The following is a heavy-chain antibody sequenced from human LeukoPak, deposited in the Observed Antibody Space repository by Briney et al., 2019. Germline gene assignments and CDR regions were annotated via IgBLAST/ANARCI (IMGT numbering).Heavy chain of an antibody. Sequence: SETMSLTCIVSGGSISSYYWSWIRQPPGKGRGWIGEINHSGSTNYNPSLKSRVTISVDTSKNQFSLKLSSVTAADTAVYYCARGRGMATIDYWGQGTLVTVSS. V-gene: IGHV4-34*01. D-gene: IGHD5-24*01. J-gene: IGHJ4*02. CDR1: GGSISSYY. CDR3: ARGRGMATIDY. CDR2: INHSGST.